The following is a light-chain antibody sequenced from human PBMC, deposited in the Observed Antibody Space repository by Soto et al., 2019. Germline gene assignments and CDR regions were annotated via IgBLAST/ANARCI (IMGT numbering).Light chain of an antibody. CDR1: SSDVGGYNH. Sequence: QSALTQPASVSGSPGQSIAISCTGTSSDVGGYNHVSWYQQHPGKAPKLIIFEVSDRPSGISDRFSGSKSGNTASLTISGLQAEDEADYYCSSYTSISTYVFGTGTKVTVL. J-gene: IGLJ1*01. V-gene: IGLV2-14*01. CDR3: SSYTSISTYV. CDR2: EVS.